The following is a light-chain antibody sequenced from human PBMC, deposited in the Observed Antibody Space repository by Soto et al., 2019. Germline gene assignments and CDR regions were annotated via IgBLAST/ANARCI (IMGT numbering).Light chain of an antibody. J-gene: IGLJ2*01. CDR3: SSYTSSSTLI. CDR1: SSDVGGYNS. CDR2: EVS. V-gene: IGLV2-14*01. Sequence: QSALTQPASVSGSPGQSITISCTGTSSDVGGYNSVSWHQQYPGKAPKLMIYEVSDRPSGVSNRFSGSKSGNTASLTISGLQAEDEAAYYCSSYTSSSTLIFGGGTKLTVL.